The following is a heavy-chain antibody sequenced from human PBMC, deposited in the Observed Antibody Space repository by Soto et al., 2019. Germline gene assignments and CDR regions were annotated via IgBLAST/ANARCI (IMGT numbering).Heavy chain of an antibody. CDR3: ASLPRREPGPLHY. CDR2: INHNGNT. Sequence: PSETLSLTCAVYGGSFSGYYWSWIRQPPGKGLEWVGEINHNGNTNYNPSLKSRVSISVDTPKNQFFLKLSSLTAADTAVYYCASLPRREPGPLHYWGQGTLVTVS. CDR1: GGSFSGYY. J-gene: IGHJ4*02. V-gene: IGHV4-34*01.